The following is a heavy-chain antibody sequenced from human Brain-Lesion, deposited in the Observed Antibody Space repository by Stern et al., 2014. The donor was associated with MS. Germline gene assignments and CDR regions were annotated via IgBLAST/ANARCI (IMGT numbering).Heavy chain of an antibody. CDR3: ATLSPGAGGNYYRHFDY. J-gene: IGHJ4*02. Sequence: QVHLVESGAEVKKPGASVKVSCKVSGYTLTELSMHWVRQAPTKGLEWMGGFDPEDGETIDAQKFQGRVTMTEDTSTDTAYLELSSLRSEDTAVYYCATLSPGAGGNYYRHFDYWGQGTLVTVSS. D-gene: IGHD1-26*01. CDR2: FDPEDGET. V-gene: IGHV1-24*01. CDR1: GYTLTELS.